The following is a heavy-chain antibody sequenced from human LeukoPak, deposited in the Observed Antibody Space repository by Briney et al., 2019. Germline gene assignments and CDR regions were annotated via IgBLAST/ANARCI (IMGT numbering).Heavy chain of an antibody. CDR3: ARVAGEYSSPFFDY. CDR1: GGSISSSNW. V-gene: IGHV4-4*02. D-gene: IGHD6-6*01. CDR2: SYHSGST. J-gene: IGHJ4*02. Sequence: PSGTLSLTCAVSGGSISSSNWWSWVRQPPGKGLEWIGESYHSGSTNYNTSLTSRVTISVDKSKNQFSLKLSSVTAAVTAGYYCARVAGEYSSPFFDYWGQGSLLPVSS.